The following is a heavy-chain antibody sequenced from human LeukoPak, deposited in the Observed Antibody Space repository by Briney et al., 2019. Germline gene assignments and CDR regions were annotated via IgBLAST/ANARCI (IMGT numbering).Heavy chain of an antibody. D-gene: IGHD3-22*01. CDR2: IYYSGST. CDR1: GGSISSSSCY. CDR3: ARDLEGGEYDSSGYSSDY. Sequence: SETLSLTCTVSGGSISSSSCYWGWIRQPPGKGLEWIGSIYYSGSTYYNPSLKSRVTISVDTSKNQFSLKLSSVTAADTAVYYCARDLEGGEYDSSGYSSDYWGQGTLVTVSS. V-gene: IGHV4-39*07. J-gene: IGHJ4*02.